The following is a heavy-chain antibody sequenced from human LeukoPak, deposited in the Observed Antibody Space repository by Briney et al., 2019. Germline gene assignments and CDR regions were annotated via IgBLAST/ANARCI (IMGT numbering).Heavy chain of an antibody. Sequence: GASVKVSCKASGYTFTSYYMHWVRQAPGQGLEWMGIINPSGGSTSYAQKFQGRATMTRDKSTSTVYMELSSLRSEDTAVYYCARGRGSRQVRDGYINYFDYWGQGTLVTVSS. CDR1: GYTFTSYY. CDR3: ARGRGSRQVRDGYINYFDY. V-gene: IGHV1-46*01. CDR2: INPSGGST. J-gene: IGHJ4*02. D-gene: IGHD5-24*01.